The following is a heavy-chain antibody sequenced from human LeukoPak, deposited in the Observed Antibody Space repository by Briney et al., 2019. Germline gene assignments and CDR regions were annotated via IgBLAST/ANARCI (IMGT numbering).Heavy chain of an antibody. V-gene: IGHV4-39*07. J-gene: IGHJ3*02. Sequence: SETLSLTCTVSGGSISRSSFYWGWIRQPPGKGLEWIGSIYYSGSTYYNPSLKSRVTISVDTSKNQFSLKLTSVTAADTAVYYCARGPLDCSGGSCYSAGNAFDIWGQGTMVTVSS. CDR3: ARGPLDCSGGSCYSAGNAFDI. CDR2: IYYSGST. CDR1: GGSISRSSFY. D-gene: IGHD2-15*01.